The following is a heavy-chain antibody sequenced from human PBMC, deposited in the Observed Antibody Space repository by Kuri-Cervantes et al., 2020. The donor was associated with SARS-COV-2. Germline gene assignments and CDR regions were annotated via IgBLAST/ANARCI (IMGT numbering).Heavy chain of an antibody. J-gene: IGHJ6*02. D-gene: IGHD2-15*01. Sequence: GESLKISCAASGFTFSSYGMHWVRQAPGKGLEWVAVIWYDGSNKYYADSVKGRFTISRDNSKNTLYLQMNSLRAEDTAVYYCARSSGQISYYYGMDVWGQGTTVTVSS. CDR2: IWYDGSNK. CDR1: GFTFSSYG. V-gene: IGHV3-33*08. CDR3: ARSSGQISYYYGMDV.